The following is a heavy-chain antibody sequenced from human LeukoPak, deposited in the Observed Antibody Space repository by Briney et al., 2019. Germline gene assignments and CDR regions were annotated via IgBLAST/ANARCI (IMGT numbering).Heavy chain of an antibody. Sequence: GGSLRLSCAASGFTFSSYCMHWVRQAPGKGLVWVSRINSDGSSTSYADSVKGRFTISRDNAKNTLYLQMNSLRAEDTAVYYCATPRGSGSYLAFDYWGQGTLVTVSS. J-gene: IGHJ4*02. V-gene: IGHV3-74*01. CDR1: GFTFSSYC. D-gene: IGHD1-26*01. CDR3: ATPRGSGSYLAFDY. CDR2: INSDGSST.